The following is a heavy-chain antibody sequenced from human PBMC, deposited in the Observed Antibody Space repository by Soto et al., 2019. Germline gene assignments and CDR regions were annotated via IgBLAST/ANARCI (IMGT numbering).Heavy chain of an antibody. V-gene: IGHV2-5*02. J-gene: IGHJ4*02. Sequence: QITLKESGPTLVKPTQTLTLTCTFSGFSLSTSGVGVGWIRQPPGKALEWLALIYWDDDKRYSPSLKSRLTITKDTSKNQVVLTMTNMDPVDTATYYCAHIGVVRSAPVVVAAPYFDYWGQGTLVTVSS. D-gene: IGHD2-15*01. CDR1: GFSLSTSGVG. CDR2: IYWDDDK. CDR3: AHIGVVRSAPVVVAAPYFDY.